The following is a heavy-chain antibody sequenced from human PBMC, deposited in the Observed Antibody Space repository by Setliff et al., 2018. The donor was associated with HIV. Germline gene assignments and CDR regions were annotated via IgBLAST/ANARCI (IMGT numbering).Heavy chain of an antibody. V-gene: IGHV1-2*02. CDR1: GYTLTGYY. Sequence: GASVKVSCKASGYTLTGYYMHWVRLAPGLGLEWMGWINPHSGNTDFAQRFQGRITMTRDTSISTAYMELSRLRSDDTAVYFCARARDGFNFGLKYWGEGTLVTV. J-gene: IGHJ4*02. CDR2: INPHSGNT. CDR3: ARARDGFNFGLKY. D-gene: IGHD3-10*01.